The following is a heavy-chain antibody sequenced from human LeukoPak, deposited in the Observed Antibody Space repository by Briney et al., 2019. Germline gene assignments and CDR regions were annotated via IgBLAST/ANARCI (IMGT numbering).Heavy chain of an antibody. Sequence: ASVKVSCKASGYTFTSYYMHWVRQAPGQGLEWMGIINPSGGSTSYAQKFQGRVTMTRDTSTSTVYMELSSLRSEDTAVYYCARVGPTKWLRGGLNFFDYWGQGTLATVSS. CDR3: ARVGPTKWLRGGLNFFDY. D-gene: IGHD5-12*01. J-gene: IGHJ4*02. CDR1: GYTFTSYY. CDR2: INPSGGST. V-gene: IGHV1-46*01.